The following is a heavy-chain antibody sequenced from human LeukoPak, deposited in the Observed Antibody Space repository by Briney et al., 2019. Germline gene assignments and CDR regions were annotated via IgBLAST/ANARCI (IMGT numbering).Heavy chain of an antibody. D-gene: IGHD3-22*01. CDR2: ISSSSSTI. V-gene: IGHV3-48*04. Sequence: GGSLRLSCAASGFTFSSYSMNWIRQAPGKGLEWVSYISSSSSTIYYADCVKGRFTTSRDNAKNSLYLQMNSLRAEDTAVYYCARGHESGGYYRWGQGTLVTVSS. CDR3: ARGHESGGYYR. CDR1: GFTFSSYS. J-gene: IGHJ5*02.